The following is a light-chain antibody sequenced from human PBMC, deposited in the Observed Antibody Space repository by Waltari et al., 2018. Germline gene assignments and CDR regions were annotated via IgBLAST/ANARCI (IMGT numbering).Light chain of an antibody. V-gene: IGLV7-46*01. CDR2: DTD. J-gene: IGLJ3*02. Sequence: QAEVTQEPSLTVSPGGTVTLTCGSSTGPVTSTHHPYWFLQKPGQVPRTLIYDTDNKHSWTPARFSGSPLGGKAALTLSGAQPEDEAVYYCLLSFYDIRAFGGGTKLTVL. CDR3: LLSFYDIRA. CDR1: TGPVTSTHH.